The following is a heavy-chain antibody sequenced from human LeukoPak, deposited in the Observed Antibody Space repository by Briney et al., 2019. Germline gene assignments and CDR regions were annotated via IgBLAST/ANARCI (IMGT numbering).Heavy chain of an antibody. D-gene: IGHD6-19*01. CDR1: GFTFSSYA. CDR2: ISGSGGST. V-gene: IGHV3-23*01. CDR3: AKDGYSSGWYDY. J-gene: IGHJ4*02. Sequence: PGGSLRLSCAASGFTFSSYAMSWVRQAPGKGLEWVSTISGSGGSTYYAASVKGRFTISRDNSKNTLYLQMNSLRAEDTAVYYCAKDGYSSGWYDYWGQGTLVTVSS.